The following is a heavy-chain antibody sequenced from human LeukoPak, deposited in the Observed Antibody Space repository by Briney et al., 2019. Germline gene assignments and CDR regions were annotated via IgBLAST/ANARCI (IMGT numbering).Heavy chain of an antibody. CDR1: GGTFSSYT. Sequence: SVKVSCKASGGTFSSYTISWVRQAPGQGLEWMGRIIPILGIANYAQKFHGRVTITADKSTSTAYMELSSLRSEDTAVYYCARERYYDFWSGSLGYYMDVWGKGTTVTVSS. CDR3: ARERYYDFWSGSLGYYMDV. V-gene: IGHV1-69*04. J-gene: IGHJ6*03. D-gene: IGHD3-3*01. CDR2: IIPILGIA.